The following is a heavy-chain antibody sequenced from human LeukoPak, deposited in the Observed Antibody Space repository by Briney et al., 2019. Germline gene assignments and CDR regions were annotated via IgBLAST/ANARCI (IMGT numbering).Heavy chain of an antibody. Sequence: PSETLSLTCTVSGGSIGSYYWSWIRQPAGKGLEWIGRMYTSGSTNYNPSLTSRVTMSVDTSKSQFSLKLTSVTAADTAVYYCARGDGGNSAFDHWGQGTLVTVSS. V-gene: IGHV4-4*07. J-gene: IGHJ4*02. CDR2: MYTSGST. D-gene: IGHD4-23*01. CDR1: GGSIGSYY. CDR3: ARGDGGNSAFDH.